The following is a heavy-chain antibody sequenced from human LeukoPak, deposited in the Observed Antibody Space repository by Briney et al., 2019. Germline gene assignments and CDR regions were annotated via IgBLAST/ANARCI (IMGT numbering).Heavy chain of an antibody. CDR2: INHSGST. V-gene: IGHV4-34*01. CDR1: GGSFSGYY. Sequence: PSETLSLTCAVYGGSFSGYYWSWIRQPPGKGLEWIGEINHSGSTNYNPSLKSRVTISVDTSKNQFSLKLSSVTAADMAVYYCARARKRSGSYYYFDYWGQGTLVTVSS. CDR3: ARARKRSGSYYYFDY. J-gene: IGHJ4*02. D-gene: IGHD3-10*01.